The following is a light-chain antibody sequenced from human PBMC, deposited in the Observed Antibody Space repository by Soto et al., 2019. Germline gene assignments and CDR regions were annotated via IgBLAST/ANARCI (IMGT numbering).Light chain of an antibody. Sequence: QSVLTQPPSVSGAPGQMVTISCTGSSSNIGAGYDVHWYQQRPGTAPKLLIFGNINRPSGVPDRFSGSKSGTSASLAITGLQAEDEGDYYCQSYDSTLSARYVFGTGTKV. J-gene: IGLJ1*01. CDR3: QSYDSTLSARYV. V-gene: IGLV1-40*01. CDR1: SSNIGAGYD. CDR2: GNI.